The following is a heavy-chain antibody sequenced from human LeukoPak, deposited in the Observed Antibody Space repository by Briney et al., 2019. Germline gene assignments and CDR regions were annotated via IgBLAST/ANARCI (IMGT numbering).Heavy chain of an antibody. CDR3: ARDSNGVDV. CDR1: GFTFSLCW. CDR2: ISSSSRTI. J-gene: IGHJ6*04. V-gene: IGHV3-48*01. Sequence: GGSLTLSCAASGFTFSLCWMSWAPRAPGKGVVWVSYISSSSRTISYADSVKGRSTISRVNAKNSLYLQMNSLRAEDTAVYYCARDSNGVDVWGKGTTVTVSS. D-gene: IGHD2-2*01.